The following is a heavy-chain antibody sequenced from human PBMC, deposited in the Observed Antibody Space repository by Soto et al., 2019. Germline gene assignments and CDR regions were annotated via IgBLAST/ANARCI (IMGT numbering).Heavy chain of an antibody. CDR2: IIVTGSRT. CDR3: AKFGASRIYFQFHX. V-gene: IGHV3-23*01. CDR1: GFPFINFA. J-gene: IGHJ4*02. D-gene: IGHD3-10*01. Sequence: GGSLRRSWAASGFPFINFAMSWVRQSPGKGLEWVSAIIVTGSRTCYSDSVRGRFTVSRHNSKNTLYLQMNSLRDEDTAVYYCAKFGASRIYFQFHXWGPGTLLTVSX.